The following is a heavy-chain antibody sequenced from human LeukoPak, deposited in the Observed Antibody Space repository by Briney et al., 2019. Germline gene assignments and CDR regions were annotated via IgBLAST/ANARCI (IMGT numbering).Heavy chain of an antibody. J-gene: IGHJ3*02. CDR2: MYSGGST. CDR1: GFSFTNYC. Sequence: GGSLRLSCTTSGFSFTNYCMTWVRQAPGKGLEWVSVMYSGGSTYYADSVKGRFTISRDNSKNTLYLQMNSLRAEDTAVYYCAKETVVVIAIGAFDIWGQGTMVTVSS. D-gene: IGHD2-21*01. V-gene: IGHV3-23*03. CDR3: AKETVVVIAIGAFDI.